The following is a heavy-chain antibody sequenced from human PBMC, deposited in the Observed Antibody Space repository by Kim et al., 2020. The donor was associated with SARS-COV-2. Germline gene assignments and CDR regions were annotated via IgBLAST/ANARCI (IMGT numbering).Heavy chain of an antibody. CDR3: AREGYSGYDFNY. CDR1: GYTFTSYA. V-gene: IGHV1-3*01. Sequence: ASVKVSCKASGYTFTSYAMHWVRQAPGQRLEWMGWINAGNGNTKYSQKFQGRVTITRDTSASTAYMELSSLRSEDTAVYYCAREGYSGYDFNYWGQGTLVTVSS. J-gene: IGHJ4*02. D-gene: IGHD5-12*01. CDR2: INAGNGNT.